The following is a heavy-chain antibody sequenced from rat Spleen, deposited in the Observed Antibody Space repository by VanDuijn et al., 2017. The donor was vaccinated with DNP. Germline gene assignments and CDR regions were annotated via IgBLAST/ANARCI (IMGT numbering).Heavy chain of an antibody. V-gene: IGHV5-7*01. CDR1: GFTFSDHN. CDR2: SSYDGSRV. Sequence: EVQLVESGGGLVQSGRSLKLSCAASGFTFSDHNMAWVRQVPKKGLEWVASSSYDGSRVHYRDSVKGRFTISRDNEKSSLYLHMDSRTSEDTATYYCGGRGESGFLDEWGQGGMVTVSS. J-gene: IGHJ2*01. D-gene: IGHD4-4*01. CDR3: GGRGESGFLDE.